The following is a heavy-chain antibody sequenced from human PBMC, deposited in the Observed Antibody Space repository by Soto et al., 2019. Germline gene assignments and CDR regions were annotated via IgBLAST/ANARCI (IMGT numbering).Heavy chain of an antibody. J-gene: IGHJ4*02. Sequence: EVQLVESGGGFVKPGRSLRLSCTASGFNVGEYALSWFRQAPGKGLEWVGFIRSKPYGGTTEYAASVKGRFTISRDESNRIAYLQMNSLKTDDTAVYYCSGGLWFGDLSYLRGGEYWGQGALVTVSS. CDR3: SGGLWFGDLSYLRGGEY. CDR1: GFNVGEYA. D-gene: IGHD3-10*01. CDR2: IRSKPYGGTT. V-gene: IGHV3-49*05.